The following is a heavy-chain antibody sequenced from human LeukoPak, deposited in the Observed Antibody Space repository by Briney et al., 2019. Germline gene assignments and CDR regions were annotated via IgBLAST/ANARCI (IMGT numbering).Heavy chain of an antibody. Sequence: GGSLRLSCAASGFTFSDFYMSWIRQAPGKGLEWVSYISSSSSYTKYADSVKGRFTISRDNAKNTLYLQMNSLRAEDTAVYYCGSSSTTCCDYWGQGALVTVSS. CDR2: ISSSSSYT. CDR3: GSSSTTCCDY. V-gene: IGHV3-11*06. D-gene: IGHD2-2*01. CDR1: GFTFSDFY. J-gene: IGHJ4*02.